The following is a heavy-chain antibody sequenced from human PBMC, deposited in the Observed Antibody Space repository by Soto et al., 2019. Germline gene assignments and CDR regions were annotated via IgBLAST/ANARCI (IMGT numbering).Heavy chain of an antibody. D-gene: IGHD3-22*01. V-gene: IGHV3-30*18. CDR1: GFSFSSYG. Sequence: GGSLRLSCAASGFSFSSYGMHWVRQAPGKGLEWVAVISYDESTTFYADSVKGRLTISRDNSKNTLFLQMNSLRPEDTAVYYCSKAMIGSYDSDAFDVWGQGTMVTVSS. J-gene: IGHJ3*01. CDR3: SKAMIGSYDSDAFDV. CDR2: ISYDESTT.